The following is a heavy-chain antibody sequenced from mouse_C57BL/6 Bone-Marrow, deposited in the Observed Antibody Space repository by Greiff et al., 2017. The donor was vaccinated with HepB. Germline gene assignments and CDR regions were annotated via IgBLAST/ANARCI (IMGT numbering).Heavy chain of an antibody. Sequence: EVQLQQSGPGLVKPSQSLSLTCSVTGYSITSGYYWNWIRQFPGNKLEWMGYISYDGSNNYNPSLKNRISITRDTSKNQFFLKLNSVTTEDTATYYCAREDGYQFAYWGQGTLVTVSA. CDR3: AREDGYQFAY. V-gene: IGHV3-6*01. CDR1: GYSITSGYY. D-gene: IGHD2-3*01. J-gene: IGHJ3*01. CDR2: ISYDGSN.